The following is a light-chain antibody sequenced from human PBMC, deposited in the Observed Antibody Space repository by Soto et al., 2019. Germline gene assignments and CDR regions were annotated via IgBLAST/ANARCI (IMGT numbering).Light chain of an antibody. CDR1: ETVATN. V-gene: IGKV3-15*01. CDR2: GAS. Sequence: EVLMTQSPATLSVSPGERATLSCRASETVATNLAWYQQKPGQAPRLLISGASTRAAGISDRFRGSGSATEFTLTISSLRSEDSATYYCQQYFEWPPMTFGQGTQVDLK. J-gene: IGKJ1*01. CDR3: QQYFEWPPMT.